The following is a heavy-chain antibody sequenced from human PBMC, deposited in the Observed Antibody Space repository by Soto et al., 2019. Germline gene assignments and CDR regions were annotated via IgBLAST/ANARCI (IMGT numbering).Heavy chain of an antibody. D-gene: IGHD6-6*01. Sequence: QVQLVQSGAEVKKPGSSVKVSCKASGGTFNNNAISWVRQAPGQGLEWMGGTIPMFGTSNYAPKLQGRFTITADESRSTAYMELTSLRSEDTAVYYCAVSMAARLHYYYFDYWGQGTLVTVSS. J-gene: IGHJ4*02. CDR3: AVSMAARLHYYYFDY. CDR2: TIPMFGTS. V-gene: IGHV1-69*01. CDR1: GGTFNNNA.